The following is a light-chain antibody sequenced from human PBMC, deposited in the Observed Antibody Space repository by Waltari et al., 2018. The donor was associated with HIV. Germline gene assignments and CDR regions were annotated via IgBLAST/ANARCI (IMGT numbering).Light chain of an antibody. CDR2: EVS. Sequence: QSALTQPPSASGSPGQPVTISCTGTSSAVGGYTYVSWYQQHPGKAPKLMIYEVSKRPSGVPDRFSGSKSGNTASLTVSGLQAEDEADYYCSSYAGSNNFVVFGGGTKLTVL. CDR1: SSAVGGYTY. J-gene: IGLJ2*01. CDR3: SSYAGSNNFVV. V-gene: IGLV2-8*01.